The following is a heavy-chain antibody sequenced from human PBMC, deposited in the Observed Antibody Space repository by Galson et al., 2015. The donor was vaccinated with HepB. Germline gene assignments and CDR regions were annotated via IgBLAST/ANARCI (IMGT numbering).Heavy chain of an antibody. CDR1: EFTFSRYG. V-gene: IGHV3-33*01. CDR2: VWSDGIQK. J-gene: IGHJ4*02. Sequence: SLRLSCAASEFTFSRYGIHWVHQARGKGLDWVAVVWSDGIQKYFADSVKGRFTISRDNSKNTVYLQMNSLRAEDTAVYYCARGQGYCSGGTCHGIDYWGQGTVVTVSS. CDR3: ARGQGYCSGGTCHGIDY. D-gene: IGHD2-15*01.